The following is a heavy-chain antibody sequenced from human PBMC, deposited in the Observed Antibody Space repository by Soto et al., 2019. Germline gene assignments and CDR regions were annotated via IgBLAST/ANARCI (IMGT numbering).Heavy chain of an antibody. CDR2: ISYDGSNK. D-gene: IGHD6-6*01. J-gene: IGHJ4*02. CDR3: AREKRSSSSSYYFDY. CDR1: RFTFSSYA. V-gene: IGHV3-30-3*01. Sequence: VGSLRLSCAASRFTFSSYAMHWVRQAPGKGLEWVAVISYDGSNKYYADSVKGRFTISRDNSKNTLYLQMNSLRAEDTAVYYCAREKRSSSSSYYFDYWGQGTLVTVSS.